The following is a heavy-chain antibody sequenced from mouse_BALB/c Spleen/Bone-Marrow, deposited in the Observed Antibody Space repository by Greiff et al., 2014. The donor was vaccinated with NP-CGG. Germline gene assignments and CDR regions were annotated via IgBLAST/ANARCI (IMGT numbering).Heavy chain of an antibody. Sequence: VQLQQSGAELVRPGASVKLSCKASGYTFTSYWINWVKQRPGQGLGWIGNIYPSDSYTNYNQKFKDKATLTVDKSSSTAYMQLSSPTSEDSAVYYCTRKYGPLYYFDYWGQGTTLTVSS. CDR2: IYPSDSYT. CDR3: TRKYGPLYYFDY. J-gene: IGHJ2*01. V-gene: IGHV1-69*02. CDR1: GYTFTSYW. D-gene: IGHD2-10*02.